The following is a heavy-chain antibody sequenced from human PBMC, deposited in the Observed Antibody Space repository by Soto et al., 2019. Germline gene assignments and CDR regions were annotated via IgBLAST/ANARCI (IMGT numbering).Heavy chain of an antibody. Sequence: GESLKISCMGSGYKVSTWHNFTSYWIAWVRQMPGEGLEWMGIIYPGDSDTRYSPSFQGQVTISADKSISTAYLQWSSLKASDTSMYYCASPRVSGSYLTGFDYWGQGTLVTVSS. CDR2: IYPGDSDT. CDR1: GYKVSTWHNFTSYW. CDR3: ASPRVSGSYLTGFDY. D-gene: IGHD1-26*01. J-gene: IGHJ4*02. V-gene: IGHV5-51*01.